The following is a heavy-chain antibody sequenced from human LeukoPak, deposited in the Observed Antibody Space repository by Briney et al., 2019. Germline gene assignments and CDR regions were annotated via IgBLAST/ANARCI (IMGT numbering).Heavy chain of an antibody. Sequence: ASVKVSCKASGYTFTGYYMHWVRQAPGQGLEWMGWINPDSGGTNYAQKFQGWVTMTRDTSISTAYMELSRLRSDDTAVYYCARGGEWEHYFDYWGQGTLVTVSS. CDR3: ARGGEWEHYFDY. J-gene: IGHJ4*02. D-gene: IGHD3-16*01. CDR2: INPDSGGT. CDR1: GYTFTGYY. V-gene: IGHV1-2*04.